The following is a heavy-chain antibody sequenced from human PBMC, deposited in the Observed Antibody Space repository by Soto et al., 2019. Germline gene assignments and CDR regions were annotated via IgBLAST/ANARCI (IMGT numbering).Heavy chain of an antibody. CDR2: ISAHNGNT. V-gene: IGHV1-18*01. CDR3: ARGRYGDY. CDR1: GYTFTSYG. D-gene: IGHD1-1*01. J-gene: IGHJ4*02. Sequence: QVHLVQSGAEVKKPGASVKVSCKASGYTFTSYGITWVRQAPGQGLEWMGWISAHNGNTDYAQKLQGRVIVTRDTSTITAYMELMSLRSDDTAVYYCARGRYGDYWGQGALVTVSS.